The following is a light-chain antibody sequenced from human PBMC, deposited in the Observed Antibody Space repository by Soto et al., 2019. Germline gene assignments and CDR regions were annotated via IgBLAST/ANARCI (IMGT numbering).Light chain of an antibody. CDR2: EAS. V-gene: IGKV3D-11*01. CDR1: QGVSSY. Sequence: EILLRQYPATLSSSPGERATVSCRACQGVSSYLAWYQQRPGQAPRLLMYEASNRATGIPARFSGGGCGIDFTLTISSIAPADFAVYDCQQRSDWAWTFGQGTKVDLK. J-gene: IGKJ1*01. CDR3: QQRSDWAWT.